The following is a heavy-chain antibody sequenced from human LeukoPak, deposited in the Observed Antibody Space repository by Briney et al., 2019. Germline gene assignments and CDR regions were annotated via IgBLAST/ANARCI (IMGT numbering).Heavy chain of an antibody. D-gene: IGHD5-18*01. V-gene: IGHV4-59*01. J-gene: IGHJ6*02. CDR3: ARDGRGYSYGTYCYYGMDV. CDR2: IYYSGST. CDR1: GGSISSYY. Sequence: SSETLSLTCTVSGGSISSYYWSWIRQPPGKGLEWIGYIYYSGSTNYNPSLKSRVTISVDTSKNQFSLKLSSVTAADTAVYYCARDGRGYSYGTYCYYGMDVWGQGTTVTVSS.